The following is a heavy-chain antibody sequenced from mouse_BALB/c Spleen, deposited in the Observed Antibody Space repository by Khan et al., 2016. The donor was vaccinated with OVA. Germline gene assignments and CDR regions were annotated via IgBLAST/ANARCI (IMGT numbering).Heavy chain of an antibody. CDR3: TRPSYYGNPWFTY. V-gene: IGHV5-9*02. J-gene: IGHJ3*01. Sequence: EVQLLETGGGLVKPGGSLKLSCEVSGFAFNSYDMSWVRQTPEKRLEWVATISSTGTYTYYPDSVKGRFTISSDTARNTLYLQMSSLRSEDTALYYCTRPSYYGNPWFTYWGQGTLVTVSA. D-gene: IGHD2-10*01. CDR2: ISSTGTYT. CDR1: GFAFNSYD.